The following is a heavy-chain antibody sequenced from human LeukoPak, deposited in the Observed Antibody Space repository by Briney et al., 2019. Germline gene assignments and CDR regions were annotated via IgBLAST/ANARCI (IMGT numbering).Heavy chain of an antibody. J-gene: IGHJ4*02. CDR2: INPSGGST. CDR1: GYTFTSYY. CDR3: ARTMGIQLWPLDY. Sequence: ASVKVSCKASGYTFTSYYMHWVRQAPGQGLEWMGIINPSGGSTSYAQKLQGRVTMTTDTSTSTAYMELRSLRSDDTAVYYCARTMGIQLWPLDYWGQGTLVTVSS. D-gene: IGHD5-18*01. V-gene: IGHV1-46*01.